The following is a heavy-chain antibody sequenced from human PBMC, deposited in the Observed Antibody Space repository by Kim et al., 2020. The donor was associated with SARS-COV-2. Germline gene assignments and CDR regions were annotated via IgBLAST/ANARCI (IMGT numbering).Heavy chain of an antibody. J-gene: IGHJ4*02. Sequence: GGSLRLSCAASGFTFDDYAMHWVRQGPGKGLEWVSGISWNSGRIDYADSVKGRFTISRDNAKNSLYLQMNSLRAEETALYYCARDGRLGVLGRGGNWGQGSLVTVSS. CDR2: ISWNSGRI. D-gene: IGHD3-16*01. CDR1: GFTFDDYA. CDR3: ARDGRLGVLGRGGN. V-gene: IGHV3-9*01.